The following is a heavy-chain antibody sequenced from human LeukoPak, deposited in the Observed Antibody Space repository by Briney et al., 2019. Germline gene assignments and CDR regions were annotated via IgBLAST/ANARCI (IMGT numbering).Heavy chain of an antibody. CDR1: GFTFSSYA. CDR2: ISGSGGST. CDR3: AKDPWHPYYYGSGSNL. D-gene: IGHD3-10*01. V-gene: IGHV3-23*01. Sequence: TGGSLRLSCAASGFTFSSYAMSWVRQAPGKGLEWVSAISGSGGSTYYADSVKGRFTISRDNSKNTLYLQMNSLRAEDTAVYYRAKDPWHPYYYGSGSNLWGQGTLVTVSS. J-gene: IGHJ1*01.